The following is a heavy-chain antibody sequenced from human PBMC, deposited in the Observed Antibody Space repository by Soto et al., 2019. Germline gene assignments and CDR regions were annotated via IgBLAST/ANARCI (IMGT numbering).Heavy chain of an antibody. CDR2: ISPIFGTA. Sequence: QVQLVQSGAEVKKPGTSVKVSCKGSGGTFSSYTIIWVRQSPGQGLEWMGGISPIFGTANYAQKFQGRVTITADKAANTVYMELSSLRSEDTALYYCAREVYFFPSRDYKAFDIWGQGTTVTVSS. CDR3: AREVYFFPSRDYKAFDI. CDR1: GGTFSSYT. D-gene: IGHD3-22*01. J-gene: IGHJ3*02. V-gene: IGHV1-69*06.